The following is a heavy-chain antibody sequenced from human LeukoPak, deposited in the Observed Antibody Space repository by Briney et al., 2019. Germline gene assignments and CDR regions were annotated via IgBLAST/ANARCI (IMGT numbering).Heavy chain of an antibody. CDR2: IRYDGSNK. CDR3: AKVYPLGFHFDY. V-gene: IGHV3-30*02. D-gene: IGHD7-27*01. Sequence: PGGSLRLSCAASGFTFSSYSMNWVRQAPGKGLEWVAFIRYDGSNKYYADSVKGRFTISRDNSKNTLYLQMNSLRAEDTAVYYCAKVYPLGFHFDYWGQGTLVTVSS. J-gene: IGHJ4*02. CDR1: GFTFSSYS.